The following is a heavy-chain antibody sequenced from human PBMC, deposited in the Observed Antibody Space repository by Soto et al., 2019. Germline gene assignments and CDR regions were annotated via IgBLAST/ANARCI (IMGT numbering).Heavy chain of an antibody. CDR3: ARDIVVPAAIASGGWFDP. J-gene: IGHJ5*02. D-gene: IGHD2-2*01. Sequence: ASVKVSCKASGYTFTSYAMHWVRQAPGQRLEWMGRINAGNGNTKYSQKFQGRVTITRDTSASTAYMELSSLRSEDTAVYYCARDIVVPAAIASGGWFDPWGQGTLVTVSS. CDR2: INAGNGNT. V-gene: IGHV1-3*01. CDR1: GYTFTSYA.